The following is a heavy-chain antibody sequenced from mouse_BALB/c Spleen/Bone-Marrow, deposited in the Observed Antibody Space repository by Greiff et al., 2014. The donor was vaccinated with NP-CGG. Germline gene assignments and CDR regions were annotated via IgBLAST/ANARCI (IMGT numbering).Heavy chain of an antibody. CDR3: SRSTFANVMDS. D-gene: IGHD4-1*02. CDR2: ITPNSDHT. J-gene: IGHJ4*01. CDR1: GYTFTSYT. Sequence: VQGEESGAELARPGASVKMSCKASGYTFTSYTMHWVKQRPGQGLEWIGYITPNSDHTNYNQKFKDRATLTAAKSSSTAYMQLSSLTSEDSAIYYCSRSTFANVMDSWGQGTSVTVSS. V-gene: IGHV1-4*01.